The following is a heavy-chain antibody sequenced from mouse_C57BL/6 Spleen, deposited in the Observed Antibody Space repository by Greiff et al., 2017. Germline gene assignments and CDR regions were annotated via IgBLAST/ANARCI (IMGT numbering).Heavy chain of an antibody. V-gene: IGHV1-42*01. D-gene: IGHD2-1*01. CDR1: GYSFTGYY. CDR2: INPSTGGT. CDR3: ARRYYGNSGFAY. Sequence: VQLQQSGPELVKPGASVKISCKASGYSFTGYYMNWVKPSPEKSLEWIGKINPSTGGTTYKQKFKAKATLTVDKSSSTAYMQLKSLTSEDSAVYYCARRYYGNSGFAYWGQGTLVTVSA. J-gene: IGHJ3*01.